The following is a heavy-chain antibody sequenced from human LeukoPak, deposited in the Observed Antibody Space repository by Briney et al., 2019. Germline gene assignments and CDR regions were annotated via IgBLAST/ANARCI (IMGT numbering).Heavy chain of an antibody. J-gene: IGHJ6*03. V-gene: IGHV3-7*01. CDR3: ARDLATATYYMDV. D-gene: IGHD3-3*02. Sequence: GGSLRLSCAASGFTFSSYWMSWVRQAPGKGLEWVANIKQDGSEKHYVDSVKGRFTISRDNAKNSLYLQMNSLRAEDTAVYYCARDLATATYYMDVWGKGTTVTVSS. CDR2: IKQDGSEK. CDR1: GFTFSSYW.